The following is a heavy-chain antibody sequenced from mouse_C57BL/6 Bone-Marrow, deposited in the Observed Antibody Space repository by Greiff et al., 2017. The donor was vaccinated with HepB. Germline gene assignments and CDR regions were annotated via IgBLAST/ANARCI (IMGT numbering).Heavy chain of an antibody. Sequence: VQLQQPGAELVMPGASVKLSCKASGYTFTSYWMHWVKQRPGQGLEWIGEIDPSDSYTNYNQKFKGKSTLTVDKSSSTAYMQLSSLTSEDSAVYYCARRARDYFDYWGQGTTLTVSS. V-gene: IGHV1-69*01. CDR1: GYTFTSYW. CDR3: ARRARDYFDY. CDR2: IDPSDSYT. J-gene: IGHJ2*01. D-gene: IGHD3-3*01.